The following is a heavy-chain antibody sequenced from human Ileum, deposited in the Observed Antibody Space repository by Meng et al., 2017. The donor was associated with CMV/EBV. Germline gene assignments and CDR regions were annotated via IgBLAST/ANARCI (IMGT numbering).Heavy chain of an antibody. Sequence: QVQLQESGPGLVKPSETLSHTCPVSSGSISSYYWSWIRQPPGKGLEWTGYRYFRGSTNYNPSRKSRVTISIDTTKNQFSVKLNSVTAADTAVYYCARARIATRPGDWYFDLWGRGTLVTVSS. CDR3: ARARIATRPGDWYFDL. V-gene: IGHV4-59*01. D-gene: IGHD6-6*01. J-gene: IGHJ2*01. CDR1: SGSISSYY. CDR2: RYFRGST.